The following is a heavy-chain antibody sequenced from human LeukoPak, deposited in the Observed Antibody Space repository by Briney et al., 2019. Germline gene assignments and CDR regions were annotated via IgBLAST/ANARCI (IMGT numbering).Heavy chain of an antibody. CDR2: INTNTGNP. J-gene: IGHJ4*02. D-gene: IGHD3-22*01. V-gene: IGHV7-4-1*02. Sequence: ASVKVSCKASGYTFTSYAMNWVRQAPGQGLGWMGWINTNTGNPTYAQGFTGRFVFSLDTSVSTAYLQISSLKAEDTAVYYCARGSHYYDSSGLIDHWGQGTLVTVSS. CDR1: GYTFTSYA. CDR3: ARGSHYYDSSGLIDH.